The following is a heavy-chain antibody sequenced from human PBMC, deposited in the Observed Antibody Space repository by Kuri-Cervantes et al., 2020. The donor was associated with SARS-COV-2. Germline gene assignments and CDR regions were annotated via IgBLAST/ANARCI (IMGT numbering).Heavy chain of an antibody. CDR1: GFTFSSYS. Sequence: GGSLRLSCAASGFTFSSYSMNWVRQAPGKGLEWVSSISSSSSYIYYADSVKGRFTISRDNAKNSLYLQMNSLRAEDTAVYYCATVGATRDHDAFDIWGQGTMVTVSS. CDR2: ISSSSSYI. J-gene: IGHJ3*02. CDR3: ATVGATRDHDAFDI. V-gene: IGHV3-21*01. D-gene: IGHD1-26*01.